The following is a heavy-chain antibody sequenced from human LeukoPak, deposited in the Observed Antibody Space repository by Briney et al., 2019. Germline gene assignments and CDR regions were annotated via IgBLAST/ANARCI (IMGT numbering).Heavy chain of an antibody. V-gene: IGHV3-74*01. CDR1: GFTFSSYW. D-gene: IGHD3-16*01. J-gene: IGHJ4*02. Sequence: GGSLRLSCAASGFTFSSYWMHWVRQAPGKGLVWVSRINSDGSSASYADSVKGRFTISRDNPKNTLYLQMDSLGAGDTAVYYCAKGLYDYVSSLDYWGQGTLVTVSP. CDR2: INSDGSSA. CDR3: AKGLYDYVSSLDY.